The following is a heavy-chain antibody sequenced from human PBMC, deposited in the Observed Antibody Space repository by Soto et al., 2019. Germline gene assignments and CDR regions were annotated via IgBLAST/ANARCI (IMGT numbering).Heavy chain of an antibody. CDR2: IIPIFGTA. V-gene: IGHV1-69*12. D-gene: IGHD5-18*01. CDR1: GGTFSSYA. J-gene: IGHJ6*02. CDR3: ARGRRYSYGWGYYYYGMDV. Sequence: QVQLVQSGAEVKKPGSSVKVSCKASGGTFSSYAISWVRQAPGQGLEWMGGIIPIFGTANYAQKFQGRVTLTAEEATSTAYVELSSLRSEDTAVYYCARGRRYSYGWGYYYYGMDVWGQGTTVTVSS.